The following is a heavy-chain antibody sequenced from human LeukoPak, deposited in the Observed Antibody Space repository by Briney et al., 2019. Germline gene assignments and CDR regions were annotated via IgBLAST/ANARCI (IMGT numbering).Heavy chain of an antibody. J-gene: IGHJ5*02. CDR1: GGSFSGYY. CDR3: ARGYRIVVVPAAIDWFDP. CDR2: INHSGST. D-gene: IGHD2-2*02. V-gene: IGHV4-34*01. Sequence: PSETLSLTCAVYGGSFSGYYWSWIRQPPGKGLEWIGEINHSGSTNYNPSLKSRVTISVDTSKNQFSPKLSSVTAADTAVYYCARGYRIVVVPAAIDWFDPWGQGTLVTVSS.